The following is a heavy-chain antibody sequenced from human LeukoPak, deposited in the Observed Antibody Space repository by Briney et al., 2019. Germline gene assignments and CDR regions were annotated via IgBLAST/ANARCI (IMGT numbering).Heavy chain of an antibody. V-gene: IGHV3-30-3*01. CDR2: ISYDGSNK. CDR3: ARGSGSSSWYFSDY. D-gene: IGHD6-13*01. CDR1: GFTFSSYA. Sequence: GGSLRLSCAASGFTFSSYAMHWVRHAPGNGLEWVAAISYDGSNKYYADSVKGRFTISRDNSKNTLYLQMNSLRAEDTAVYYCARGSGSSSWYFSDYWGQGTLVTVSS. J-gene: IGHJ4*02.